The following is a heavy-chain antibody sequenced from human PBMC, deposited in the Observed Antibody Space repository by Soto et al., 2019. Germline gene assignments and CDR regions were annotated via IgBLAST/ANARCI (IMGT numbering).Heavy chain of an antibody. CDR1: GYTFTSYA. CDR3: ARGLIVLMVYAYFDY. CDR2: INAGNGNT. Sequence: GASVKVSCKASGYTFTSYAMHWVRQAPGQRLEWMGWINAGNGNTKYSQKFQGRVTITRDTSASTAYMELSSLRSEDTAVYYCARGLIVLMVYAYFDYWGQGTLVTVSS. D-gene: IGHD2-8*01. V-gene: IGHV1-3*01. J-gene: IGHJ4*02.